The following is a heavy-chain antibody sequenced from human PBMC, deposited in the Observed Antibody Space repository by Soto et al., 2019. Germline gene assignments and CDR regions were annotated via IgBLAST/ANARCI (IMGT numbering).Heavy chain of an antibody. D-gene: IGHD5-18*01. CDR3: AREGGEGYSYGSAGFDY. CDR1: GYTFTSYG. CDR2: ISAYNGNT. Sequence: QVQLVQSGAEVKKPGASVKVSCKASGYTFTSYGISWVRQAPGQGLEWMGWISAYNGNTNYAQKLQGRVTMTTDTSPSPAYMELRSLRSDDTAVYYCAREGGEGYSYGSAGFDYWGQGTLVTVSS. V-gene: IGHV1-18*01. J-gene: IGHJ4*02.